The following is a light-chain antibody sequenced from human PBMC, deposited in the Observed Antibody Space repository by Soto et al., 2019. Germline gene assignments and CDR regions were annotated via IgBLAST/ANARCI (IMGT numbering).Light chain of an antibody. CDR3: SSYAGSNNVI. CDR2: EVN. Sequence: QSVLTQPPSASGSPGQSITISCTGTSSDVGGYDYVSWYQQHPGKAHKLMIYEVNKRPSGVPDRFSGSKSGNTASLTVSGLQAEDEAEYFCSSYAGSNNVIFGGGTKVTVL. CDR1: SSDVGGYDY. J-gene: IGLJ2*01. V-gene: IGLV2-8*01.